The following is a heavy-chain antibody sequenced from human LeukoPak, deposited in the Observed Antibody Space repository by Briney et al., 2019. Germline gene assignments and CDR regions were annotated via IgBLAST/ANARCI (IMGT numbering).Heavy chain of an antibody. J-gene: IGHJ6*03. CDR2: SNAGNCDT. Sequence: ASVKVSCTASGYAFTSDAMHWVRHAPGQRLEWMGGSNAGNCDTKYSQEFQGRVTITRDTSASTAYMEMSSLRSEDMAVYFCATHSPEWRYSGYYNFYYMDVWGKGTTVTVSS. CDR1: GYAFTSDA. D-gene: IGHD5-12*01. CDR3: ATHSPEWRYSGYYNFYYMDV. V-gene: IGHV1-3*02.